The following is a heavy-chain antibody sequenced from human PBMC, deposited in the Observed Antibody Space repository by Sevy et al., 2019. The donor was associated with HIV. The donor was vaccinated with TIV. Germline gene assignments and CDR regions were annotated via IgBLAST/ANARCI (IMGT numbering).Heavy chain of an antibody. V-gene: IGHV1-69*13. Sequence: ASVKVSCKASGGIFRSNAISWVRQAPGQGLEWMGGIIAVFGTTNYAQTFQGRVTVTADESRSTAYMELSSLRSEDTAVNYCARDKYYYVSGSFDYWGQGTQVTVSS. CDR2: IIAVFGTT. D-gene: IGHD3-10*01. CDR1: GGIFRSNA. CDR3: ARDKYYYVSGSFDY. J-gene: IGHJ4*01.